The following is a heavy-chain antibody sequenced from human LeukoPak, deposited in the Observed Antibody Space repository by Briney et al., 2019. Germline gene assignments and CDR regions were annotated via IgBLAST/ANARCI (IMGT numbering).Heavy chain of an antibody. Sequence: ASVKLSCNASGSTCTGYYMHWVRQAPGQGLEWMGWINPNSGGTNYAQKFQGRVTMTRDTSISTAYMELSRLRSDDTAVYYCARDSSSFSTSGYWGQGPLVTVSS. CDR3: ARDSSSFSTSGY. CDR1: GSTCTGYY. J-gene: IGHJ4*02. D-gene: IGHD6-6*01. CDR2: INPNSGGT. V-gene: IGHV1-2*02.